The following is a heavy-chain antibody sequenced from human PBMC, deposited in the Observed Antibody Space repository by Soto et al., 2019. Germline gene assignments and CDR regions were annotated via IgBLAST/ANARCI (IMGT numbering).Heavy chain of an antibody. Sequence: PGGSLRLSCAASGFTFNKYWMSWVRQAPGKGLEWVANIKQDGTEKYYVDSVKGRFTISRDNAKNSLYLQMNNLRAEDTAVYYCATSVVLAAADAFDYWGQGTTVTV. CDR3: ATSVVLAAADAFDY. D-gene: IGHD2-15*01. J-gene: IGHJ3*01. V-gene: IGHV3-7*03. CDR2: IKQDGTEK. CDR1: GFTFNKYW.